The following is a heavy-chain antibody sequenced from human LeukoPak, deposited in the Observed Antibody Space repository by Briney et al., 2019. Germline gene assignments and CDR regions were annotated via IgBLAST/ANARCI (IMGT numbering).Heavy chain of an antibody. V-gene: IGHV1-8*01. CDR2: MNPNSGNT. CDR3: AVISSSDYYYYMDV. J-gene: IGHJ6*03. Sequence: ASVKVPCKASGYTFTSYDINWVRQATGQGLEWMGWMNPNSGNTGYAQKFQGRVTMTRNTSISTAYMELSSLRSEDTAVYYCAVISSSDYYYYMDVWGKGTTVTISS. D-gene: IGHD6-13*01. CDR1: GYTFTSYD.